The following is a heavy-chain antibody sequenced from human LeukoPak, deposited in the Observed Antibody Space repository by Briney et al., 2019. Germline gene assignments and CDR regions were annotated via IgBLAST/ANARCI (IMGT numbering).Heavy chain of an antibody. CDR3: ARDQGVFWSGYPYYMDV. D-gene: IGHD3-3*01. J-gene: IGHJ6*03. Sequence: SETLSLTCTVSGGSINSTSNYWGWIRQPPGKGLEWIGSIYYSGSTSYNPSLKSRVTISVDTSKNQFSLKLSSVTAADTAVYYCARDQGVFWSGYPYYMDVWGKGTTVTVSS. CDR2: IYYSGST. CDR1: GGSINSTSNY. V-gene: IGHV4-39*07.